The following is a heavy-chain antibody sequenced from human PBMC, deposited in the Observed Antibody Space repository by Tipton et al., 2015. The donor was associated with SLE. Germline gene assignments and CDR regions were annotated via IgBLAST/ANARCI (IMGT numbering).Heavy chain of an antibody. CDR2: IYRSGNT. CDR3: ATLDASGSYPFDY. V-gene: IGHV4-30-2*03. D-gene: IGHD3-10*01. J-gene: IGHJ4*02. CDR1: GGSISSGGYS. Sequence: TLSLTCAVSGGSISSGGYSWSWIRQPPGKGLEWIGSIYRSGNTFYNPSLKSRVTISVDTSKNQFSLKLSSVTAADTAVYYCATLDASGSYPFDYWGQGTRVTVSS.